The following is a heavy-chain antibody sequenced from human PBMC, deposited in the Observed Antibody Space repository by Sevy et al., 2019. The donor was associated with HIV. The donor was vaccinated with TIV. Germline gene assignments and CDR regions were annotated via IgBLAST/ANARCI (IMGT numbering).Heavy chain of an antibody. Sequence: GGSLRLSCAASGFTFSGNGMHWVRQAPGKGLEWVSCISSTSAYINYADSVKGRFTISRDNAKNLLYLQMDSLRAEDTAVYYCARAVLEISTWRSDYWGQGTLVTVSS. D-gene: IGHD1-1*01. J-gene: IGHJ4*02. V-gene: IGHV3-21*01. CDR3: ARAVLEISTWRSDY. CDR2: ISSTSAYI. CDR1: GFTFSGNG.